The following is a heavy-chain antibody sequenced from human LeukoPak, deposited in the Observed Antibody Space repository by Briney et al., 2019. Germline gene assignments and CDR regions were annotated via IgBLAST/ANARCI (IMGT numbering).Heavy chain of an antibody. CDR1: GFTFSSYG. J-gene: IGHJ4*02. Sequence: PGGSLRLSCAASGFTFSSYGMHWVRQAPGKGLEWVAVISYDGSNKYYADSVKGRFTISRDNSKSTLYLQMNSLRAEDTAVYYCAKDHWFGELLPVYFDYWGQGTLVTVSS. V-gene: IGHV3-30*18. D-gene: IGHD3-10*01. CDR2: ISYDGSNK. CDR3: AKDHWFGELLPVYFDY.